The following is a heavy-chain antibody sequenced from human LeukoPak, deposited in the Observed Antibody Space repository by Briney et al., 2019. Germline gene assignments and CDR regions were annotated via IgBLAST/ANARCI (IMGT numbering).Heavy chain of an antibody. Sequence: SETLSLTCTVSGASISSYYWSWIRQPPGKGLEWIGEINHSGSTYYNPSLKSRVTISVDRSKNQFSLKLSSVTAADTAVYYCARGRTGDKDYWGQGTLVTVSS. CDR2: INHSGST. V-gene: IGHV4-59*12. CDR3: ARGRTGDKDY. J-gene: IGHJ4*02. D-gene: IGHD7-27*01. CDR1: GASISSYY.